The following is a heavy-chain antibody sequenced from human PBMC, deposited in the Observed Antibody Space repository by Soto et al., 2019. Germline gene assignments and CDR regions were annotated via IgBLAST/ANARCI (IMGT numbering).Heavy chain of an antibody. D-gene: IGHD3-3*01. Sequence: QVQLQESGPGLVKPSETLSLTCIVSSGSISSYYWSWIRQPPGKGLEWIGYIYHRGSTNYNPSLKSRVTISVDTSKNQFSLKLSSVTAADTAVYYCARQNDFWSGYYSGNFDYWVQGTLVTVSS. V-gene: IGHV4-59*01. CDR2: IYHRGST. CDR1: SGSISSYY. J-gene: IGHJ4*02. CDR3: ARQNDFWSGYYSGNFDY.